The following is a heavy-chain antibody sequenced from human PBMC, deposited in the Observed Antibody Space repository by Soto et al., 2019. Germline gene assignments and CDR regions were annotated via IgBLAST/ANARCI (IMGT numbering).Heavy chain of an antibody. Sequence: SETLSLTCAVYGGSFSGYYWSWIRQPPGKGLEWIGEINHSGSTNYNPSLKSRVTISVDTSKNQLSLKLSSVTAADTAVYYCARECGAGSPPSISLAFDIWGQGTMVIVSS. J-gene: IGHJ3*02. CDR1: GGSFSGYY. CDR2: INHSGST. D-gene: IGHD6-19*01. V-gene: IGHV4-34*01. CDR3: ARECGAGSPPSISLAFDI.